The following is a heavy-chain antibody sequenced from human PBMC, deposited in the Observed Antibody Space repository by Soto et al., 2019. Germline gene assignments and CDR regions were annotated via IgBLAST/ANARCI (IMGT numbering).Heavy chain of an antibody. D-gene: IGHD3-22*01. J-gene: IGHJ3*01. CDR2: SSXRGCP. CDR1: GDSSNSDVYY. CDR3: ERQTLDGSVSFLRPPDAYDV. Sequence: SETVSLSYLVSGDSSNSDVYYWRWIRQHPGEGLEWRGHSSXRGCPYCSQSLETRLTISIGXSKNQFSLRLSSVTAADTAVYFCERQTLDGSVSFLRPPDAYDVWGQGTKVTVSS. V-gene: IGHV4-31*02.